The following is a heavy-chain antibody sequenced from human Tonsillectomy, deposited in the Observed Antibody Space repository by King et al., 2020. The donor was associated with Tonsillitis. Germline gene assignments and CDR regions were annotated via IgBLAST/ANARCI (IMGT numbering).Heavy chain of an antibody. V-gene: IGHV4-39*01. CDR1: GGSISSSSYY. Sequence: QLQESGPGLVKPSETLSLTCTVSGGSISSSSYYWGWIRQPPGKGLEWIGSIYYSGSTFYNPSLKSRVTISVDTSKNQFSLNLTSVTAADTAVYYCASPSTMVRGVHYGMAVWGQGTTVTVSS. CDR2: IYYSGST. J-gene: IGHJ6*02. D-gene: IGHD3-10*01. CDR3: ASPSTMVRGVHYGMAV.